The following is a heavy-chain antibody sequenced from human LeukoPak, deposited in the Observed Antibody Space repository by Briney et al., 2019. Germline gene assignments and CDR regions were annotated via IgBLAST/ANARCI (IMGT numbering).Heavy chain of an antibody. CDR1: GGSFSGYY. V-gene: IGHV4-34*01. J-gene: IGHJ6*03. CDR3: ARVLAARPKDYYMDV. D-gene: IGHD6-6*01. Sequence: SETLSLTCAVYGGSFSGYYWSWIRQPPGKGLEWIGEINHSGSTNYNPSLKSRVTISVDTSKNQFSLKLSSVTAADTAVYYCARVLAARPKDYYMDVWGKGTAVTVSS. CDR2: INHSGST.